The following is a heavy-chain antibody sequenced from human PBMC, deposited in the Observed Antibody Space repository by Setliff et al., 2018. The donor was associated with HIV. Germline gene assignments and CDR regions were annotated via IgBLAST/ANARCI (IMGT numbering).Heavy chain of an antibody. CDR1: GDPISRGSYY. CDR2: ILYGGST. D-gene: IGHD3-10*01. J-gene: IGHJ5*02. V-gene: IGHV4-39*01. CDR3: ARPQGGLGGGAWFDP. Sequence: SETLSLTCTVSGDPISRGSYYWGWIRQPPGKGLEWIGNILYGGSTYYNLSLKSRITMSVGTSKNRFSLELSSVTATDTAVYYCARPQGGLGGGAWFDPWGQGILVTVSS.